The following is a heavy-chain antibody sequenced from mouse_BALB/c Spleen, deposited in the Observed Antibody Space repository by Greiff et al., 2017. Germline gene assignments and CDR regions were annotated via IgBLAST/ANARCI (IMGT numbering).Heavy chain of an antibody. CDR3: AREAGAMDY. V-gene: IGHV3-6*02. CDR2: ISYDGSN. Sequence: EVKLMESGPGLVKPSQSLSLTCSVTGYSITSGYYWNWIRQPPGNKLEWMGYISYDGSNNYNPSLKNRISITRDTSKNQFFLKLNSVTTEDTATYYCAREAGAMDYWGQGTSVTVSA. J-gene: IGHJ4*01. CDR1: GYSITSGYY.